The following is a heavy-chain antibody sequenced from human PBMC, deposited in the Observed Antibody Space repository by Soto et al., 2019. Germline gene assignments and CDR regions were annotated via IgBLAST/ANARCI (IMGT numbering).Heavy chain of an antibody. J-gene: IGHJ4*02. D-gene: IGHD1-26*01. CDR3: ATDYSGSYSVY. Sequence: SETLSLTCAVYGGSFSGYYWSWIRQPPGKGLEWIGEINHSGSTNYNPSLKSRVTISVDTSKNQFSLKLSSVTAADTAVYYCATDYSGSYSVYWGQATLVTVSS. CDR1: GGSFSGYY. CDR2: INHSGST. V-gene: IGHV4-34*01.